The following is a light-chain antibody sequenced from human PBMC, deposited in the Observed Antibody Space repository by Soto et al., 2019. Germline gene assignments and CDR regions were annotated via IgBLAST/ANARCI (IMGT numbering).Light chain of an antibody. Sequence: EIVLTQSPAILSLSPGERATLSCRASQSIGNFLAWYQQKPGQPPRLLIFDASNRAAGVPARFSGSGSGTDFTLTIRSLEPEDSAVYFCQQRSSWPPITFGQGTRLEIK. J-gene: IGKJ5*01. CDR2: DAS. CDR1: QSIGNF. V-gene: IGKV3-11*01. CDR3: QQRSSWPPIT.